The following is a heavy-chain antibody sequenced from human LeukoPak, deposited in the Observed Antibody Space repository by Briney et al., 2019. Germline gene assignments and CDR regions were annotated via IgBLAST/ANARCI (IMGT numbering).Heavy chain of an antibody. Sequence: SETLSLTCAVYGGSFSGYYWSWIRQPPGKGLEWIGEINHSGSTNYNSSLKSRVTISVDTSKNQFSLKLSSVTAADTAVYYCARLERGAHDYWGQGTLVTVSS. CDR3: ARLERGAHDY. J-gene: IGHJ4*02. CDR1: GGSFSGYY. D-gene: IGHD1-1*01. CDR2: INHSGST. V-gene: IGHV4-34*01.